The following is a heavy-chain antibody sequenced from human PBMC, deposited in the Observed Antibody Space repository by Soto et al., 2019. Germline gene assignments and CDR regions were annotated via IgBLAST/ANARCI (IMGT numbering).Heavy chain of an antibody. D-gene: IGHD2-15*01. CDR1: GYSITTYG. J-gene: IGHJ3*02. V-gene: IGHV1-18*01. CDR2: ISGYNGNT. CDR3: ARDRVGRATVVPDDAFDM. Sequence: QVQLVQPGGEVTKPGASVNVSCKAPGYSITTYGISWVRQSPGQGLEWMGWISGYNGNTKYAQKFQGRVTMTIDSSTSAAYMELKSLRFDDTGIYFCARDRVGRATVVPDDAFDMWGQGTMVTVSS.